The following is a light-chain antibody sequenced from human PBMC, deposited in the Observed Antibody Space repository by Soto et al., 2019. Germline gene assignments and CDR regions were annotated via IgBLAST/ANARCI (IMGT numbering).Light chain of an antibody. CDR1: EPISSY. CDR3: QQSFRTLT. CDR2: AAS. V-gene: IGKV1-39*01. Sequence: DIQLTQSPSSLSASVGDRVTITCRASEPISSYLHWYQQKPGRAPRLLIYAASSLQSGVPSRFSGSGSGIDSTLTISSLQREDFATYYCQQSFRTLTFGGGSKVEIE. J-gene: IGKJ4*01.